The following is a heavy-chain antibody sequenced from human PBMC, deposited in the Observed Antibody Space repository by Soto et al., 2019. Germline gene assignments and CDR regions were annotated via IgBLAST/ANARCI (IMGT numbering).Heavy chain of an antibody. D-gene: IGHD3-22*01. J-gene: IGHJ5*02. V-gene: IGHV3-30-3*01. CDR1: GFTFSSYA. CDR2: ISYDGSNK. Sequence: VGSLRLSCAASGFTFSSYAMHWVRQAPGKGLEWVAVISYDGSNKYYADSVKGRFTISRDNSKNTLYLQMNSLRAEDTAVYYCASVGGIYYYDSSGNYNWFDPWGQGTLVTVLL. CDR3: ASVGGIYYYDSSGNYNWFDP.